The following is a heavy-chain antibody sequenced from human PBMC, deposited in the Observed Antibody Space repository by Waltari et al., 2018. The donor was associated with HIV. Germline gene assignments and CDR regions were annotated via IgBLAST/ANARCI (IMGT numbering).Heavy chain of an antibody. CDR3: GREGDYYDSSPFDY. D-gene: IGHD3-22*01. Sequence: QVQLMEAGGGVVPPGRTLRLSCVASGFTFNPYALHWVRQAPGKGLEWVAVISWDGSNKHYADSVKGRCTISRDNSRNSLYLQMSSLRAEDTAVYYCGREGDYYDSSPFDYWGQGTLVTVSS. J-gene: IGHJ4*02. CDR2: ISWDGSNK. CDR1: GFTFNPYA. V-gene: IGHV3-30-3*01.